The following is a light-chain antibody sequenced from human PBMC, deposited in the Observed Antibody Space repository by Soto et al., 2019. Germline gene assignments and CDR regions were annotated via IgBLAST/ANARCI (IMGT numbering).Light chain of an antibody. V-gene: IGLV1-51*01. CDR2: DNN. Sequence: QSVLTQPPSVSAAPGQKVTISCSGSSSNIGNNYVSWYQQLPGTAPKLLIYDNNKRPSGIPDRFSGSKSGTSATLGITGLQTGDEADYYYGTWDSSLSALYVFGTATKLTVL. J-gene: IGLJ1*01. CDR1: SSNIGNNY. CDR3: GTWDSSLSALYV.